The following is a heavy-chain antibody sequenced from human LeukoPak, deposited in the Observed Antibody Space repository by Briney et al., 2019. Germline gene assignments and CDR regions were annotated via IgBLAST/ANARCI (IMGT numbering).Heavy chain of an antibody. CDR1: GYTFTSYY. D-gene: IGHD4-17*01. V-gene: IGHV1-46*01. Sequence: GASVKVSCKASGYTFTSYYMHWVRQAPGQGLEWMGIINPSGGSTSYAQKFQGRVTMTRDTSTSTVYMELSSLRSEDTAVYYCATITYTVTALDALDIWGQGTMVTVSS. CDR3: ATITYTVTALDALDI. J-gene: IGHJ3*02. CDR2: INPSGGST.